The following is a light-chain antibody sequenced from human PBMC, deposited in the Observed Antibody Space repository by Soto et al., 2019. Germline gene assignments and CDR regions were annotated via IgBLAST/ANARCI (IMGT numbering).Light chain of an antibody. J-gene: IGKJ1*01. V-gene: IGKV1-17*01. CDR3: IPHSTYPRT. CDR2: AAS. Sequence: DIQMTQSPSSLSASVGDRVTITCRASQAITNDVGWYQQKPAKAPKLRIYAASNVETGVPSRFSGSGPGTECTPTVSSLQPDDSAPDDCIPHSTYPRTFGQGTTVAIK. CDR1: QAITND.